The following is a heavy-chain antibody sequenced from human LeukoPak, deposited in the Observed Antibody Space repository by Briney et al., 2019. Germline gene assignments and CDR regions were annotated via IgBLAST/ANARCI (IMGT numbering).Heavy chain of an antibody. CDR2: IIGSSGST. CDR3: AKGGYDYVEIGYFDY. Sequence: GGSLRLSCAASGFSFRNYAISWVRQAPGKGLEWVSVIIGSSGSTFYADSVKGRFTISRDNSKNTLYLQMNSLRDEDTAVYYCAKGGYDYVEIGYFDYWGQGTLVTVSS. CDR1: GFSFRNYA. J-gene: IGHJ4*02. D-gene: IGHD5-12*01. V-gene: IGHV3-23*01.